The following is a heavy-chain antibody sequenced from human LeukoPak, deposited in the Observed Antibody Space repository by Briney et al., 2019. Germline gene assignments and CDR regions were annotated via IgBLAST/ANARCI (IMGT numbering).Heavy chain of an antibody. Sequence: GGSLRLSCAASGFTSSSYAMHWVRQAPGKGLEWVAVISYDGSNKYYADSVKGRFTISRDNSKNTLYLQMNSLRAEDTAVYYCARDGTVVTEYYFDYWGQGTLVTVSS. D-gene: IGHD4-23*01. V-gene: IGHV3-30-3*01. CDR2: ISYDGSNK. CDR1: GFTSSSYA. J-gene: IGHJ4*02. CDR3: ARDGTVVTEYYFDY.